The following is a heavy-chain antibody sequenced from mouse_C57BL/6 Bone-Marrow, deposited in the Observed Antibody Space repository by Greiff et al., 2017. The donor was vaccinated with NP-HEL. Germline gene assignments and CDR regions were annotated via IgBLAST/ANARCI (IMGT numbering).Heavy chain of an antibody. CDR1: GFTFSDYY. V-gene: IGHV5-12*01. D-gene: IGHD1-1*01. J-gene: IGHJ3*01. CDR2: ISNGGGST. CDR3: ARHIYYYGSSAWFAY. Sequence: EVQRVESGGGLVQPGGSLKLSCAASGFTFSDYYMYWVRQTPEKRLEWVAYISNGGGSTYYPDTVKGRFTISRDNAKNTLYLQMSRLKSEDTAMYYCARHIYYYGSSAWFAYWGQGTLVTVSA.